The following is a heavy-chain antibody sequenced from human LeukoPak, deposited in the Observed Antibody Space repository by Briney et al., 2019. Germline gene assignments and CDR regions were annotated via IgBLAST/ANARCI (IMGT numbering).Heavy chain of an antibody. D-gene: IGHD3-10*01. CDR1: GYTFSNYA. V-gene: IGHV1-18*01. CDR2: ISTYNGNT. CDR3: ARTSSYYGSDGIDY. J-gene: IGHJ4*02. Sequence: ASVKVSCKASGYTFSNYAINWVRQAPGQGLEWMGWISTYNGNTNYAQKLQDRVTMTTDTSTSTAYMELRSLRSDDTAMYYCARTSSYYGSDGIDYWGQGTLVTVSS.